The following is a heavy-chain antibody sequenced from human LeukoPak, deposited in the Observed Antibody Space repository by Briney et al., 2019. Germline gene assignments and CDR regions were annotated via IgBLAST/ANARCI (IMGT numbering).Heavy chain of an antibody. CDR2: IIPIFGTA. Sequence: ASVKVSCKASGGTFSSYAISWVRQAPGQGLEWMGGIIPIFGTANYAQKFQGRVTITADESTSTAYMELSSLRSEDTAVYYCARDRNIVVVPAALYYYYYGMDVWGQGTTVTVSS. CDR3: ARDRNIVVVPAALYYYYYGMDV. CDR1: GGTFSSYA. J-gene: IGHJ6*02. V-gene: IGHV1-69*01. D-gene: IGHD2-2*01.